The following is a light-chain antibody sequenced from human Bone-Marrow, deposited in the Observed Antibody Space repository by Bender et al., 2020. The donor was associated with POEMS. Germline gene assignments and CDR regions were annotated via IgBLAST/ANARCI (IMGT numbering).Light chain of an antibody. Sequence: QSALTQPASVSGSPGQSITISCTGTSSDVGGYNSVSWYQHHPGKAPKLMIYDVSNRPSGVSNRFSGSKSGHTASLTISGLQAEDEADYYCSSYSSSSTSVLFGGGTKVTVL. V-gene: IGLV2-14*03. CDR3: SSYSSSSTSVL. CDR2: DVS. J-gene: IGLJ2*01. CDR1: SSDVGGYNS.